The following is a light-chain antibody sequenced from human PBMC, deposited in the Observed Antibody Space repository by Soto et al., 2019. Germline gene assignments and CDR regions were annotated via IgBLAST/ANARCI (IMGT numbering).Light chain of an antibody. CDR2: ATS. Sequence: DVQMTQSPSSLSAFVGDRVTITCRVSQGIAPYLAWFQQKPGKVPKLLIYATSTLQSWVPSRFSGSVSGTDFTLTINILQPEDVGTYYCQKYNSPPLTVGGGTKVEIK. CDR3: QKYNSPPLT. V-gene: IGKV1-27*01. CDR1: QGIAPY. J-gene: IGKJ4*01.